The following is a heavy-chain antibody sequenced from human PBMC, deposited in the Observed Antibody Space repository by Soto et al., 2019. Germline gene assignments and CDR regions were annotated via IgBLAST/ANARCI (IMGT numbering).Heavy chain of an antibody. Sequence: SETLSLTCAVSGYSISSSNWWGWIRQPPGKGLEWIGYIYYSGTTYYNPSLKSRVTMSVDTSKNQFSLKLTSVTAADTAVYYCARRNTMVRGVGYYFDYWGQGTLVTVSS. CDR2: IYYSGTT. J-gene: IGHJ4*02. V-gene: IGHV4-28*01. CDR1: GYSISSSNW. D-gene: IGHD3-10*01. CDR3: ARRNTMVRGVGYYFDY.